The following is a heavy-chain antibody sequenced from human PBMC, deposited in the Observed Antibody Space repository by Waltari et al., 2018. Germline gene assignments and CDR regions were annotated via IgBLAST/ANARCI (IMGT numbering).Heavy chain of an antibody. J-gene: IGHJ4*02. CDR1: GGTFSSYA. Sequence: QVQLVQSGAEVKKPGSSVKVSCKASGGTFSSYAISWVRQAPGQGLEWMGGIIPIFGTANDAQKFQGRVTITADESTSTAYMELSSLRSEDTAVYYCARGGCTNGVCYTVGGYFDYWGQGTLVTVSS. D-gene: IGHD2-8*01. CDR2: IIPIFGTA. V-gene: IGHV1-69*01. CDR3: ARGGCTNGVCYTVGGYFDY.